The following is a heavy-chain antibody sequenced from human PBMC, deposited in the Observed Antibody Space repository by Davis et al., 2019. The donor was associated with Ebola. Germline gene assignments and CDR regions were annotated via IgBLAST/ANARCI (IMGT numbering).Heavy chain of an antibody. CDR3: ARREMAIDY. CDR2: INHSGST. V-gene: IGHV4-34*01. D-gene: IGHD5-24*01. J-gene: IGHJ4*02. Sequence: MPSETLSLTCAVYGGSFSGYYWSWIRQPPGKGLEWIGEINHSGSTNYNPSLKSRATISVDTSKNQFSLKLSSVTAADTAVYYCARREMAIDYWGQGTLVTVSS. CDR1: GGSFSGYY.